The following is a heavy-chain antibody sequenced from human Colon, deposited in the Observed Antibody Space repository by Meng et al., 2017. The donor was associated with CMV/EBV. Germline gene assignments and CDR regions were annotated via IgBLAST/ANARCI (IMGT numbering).Heavy chain of an antibody. Sequence: GGSLRLSCAASGFPFSDYFMTWIRQAPGKGLEWLSYISHTGQALYYADSVKGRFTMSRDNARKSLYLQMNSLRAEDTAIYYCAREGRKAADIWGQGTLVTVSS. D-gene: IGHD6-6*01. CDR2: ISHTGQAL. J-gene: IGHJ4*02. CDR1: GFPFSDYF. CDR3: AREGRKAADI. V-gene: IGHV3-11*01.